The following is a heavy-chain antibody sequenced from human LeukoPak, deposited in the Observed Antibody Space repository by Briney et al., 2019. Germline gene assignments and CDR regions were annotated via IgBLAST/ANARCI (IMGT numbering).Heavy chain of an antibody. D-gene: IGHD1-14*01. CDR2: IYYSGST. V-gene: IGHV4-59*01. CDR3: ARDPITEGYYYYGMDV. Sequence: SETLSLTCTVSGGSISSYYWSWIRQPPGKGLEWIGYIYYSGSTNYNPSLKSRVTISVDTSKNQFSLKLSSVTAADTAVYYCARDPITEGYYYYGMDVWGQGTTVTVSS. J-gene: IGHJ6*02. CDR1: GGSISSYY.